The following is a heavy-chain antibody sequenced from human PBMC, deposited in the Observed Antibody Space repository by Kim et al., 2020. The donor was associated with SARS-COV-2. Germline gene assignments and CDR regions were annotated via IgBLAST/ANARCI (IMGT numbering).Heavy chain of an antibody. CDR2: IKSIGAGGTK. Sequence: GGSLRLSCEVFGLSFNNDWMTWVRQAPGKGLEWVCQIKSIGAGGTKDYAASVKGRFIISRDDSRNTVYLHMSSLKTEDTAVYYCWTIKSRSPLPSLDHWG. CDR3: WTIKSRSPLPSLDH. CDR1: GLSFNNDW. J-gene: IGHJ4*01. V-gene: IGHV3-15*01. D-gene: IGHD3-10*01.